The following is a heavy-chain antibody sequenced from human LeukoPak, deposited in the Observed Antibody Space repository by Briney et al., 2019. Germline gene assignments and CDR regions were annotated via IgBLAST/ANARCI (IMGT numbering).Heavy chain of an antibody. V-gene: IGHV1-69*13. J-gene: IGHJ4*02. CDR1: GGTFSSYA. Sequence: SVKLSCKASGGTFSSYAISWVRQAPGQGLEWMGGIIPIFGTANYAQKFQGRVTITADESTSTAYMELSSLRSEDTAVYYCARYKADYYGSGSYYGYWGQGTLVTVSS. D-gene: IGHD3-10*01. CDR2: IIPIFGTA. CDR3: ARYKADYYGSGSYYGY.